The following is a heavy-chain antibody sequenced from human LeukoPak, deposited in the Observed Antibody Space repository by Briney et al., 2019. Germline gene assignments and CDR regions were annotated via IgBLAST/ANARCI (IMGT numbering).Heavy chain of an antibody. Sequence: GASVKVSCKTSGYTFTIYSVNWVRQAPGQGPEWMGWINTNTGNPTYAQGFTGRFVFSMDTSVSTAYLQISSLKTEDTAVYYCARGVLDLTYAFDIWGLGTLVTVSS. CDR3: ARGVLDLTYAFDI. D-gene: IGHD3-9*01. V-gene: IGHV7-4-1*02. J-gene: IGHJ3*02. CDR2: INTNTGNP. CDR1: GYTFTIYS.